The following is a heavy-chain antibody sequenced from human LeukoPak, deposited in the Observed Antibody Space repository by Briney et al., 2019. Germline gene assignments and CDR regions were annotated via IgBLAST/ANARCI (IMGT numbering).Heavy chain of an antibody. CDR1: GFTFSSYS. CDR3: ASALVGWYFTGYYYYGMDV. Sequence: GGSLRLSCAASGFTFSSYSMNWVRQAPGKGLEWVSSISSSSSYIYYADSVKGRFTISRDNAKNSLYLQMNSLRAEDTAVYYCASALVGWYFTGYYYYGMDVWGQGTTVTVSS. CDR2: ISSSSSYI. J-gene: IGHJ6*02. D-gene: IGHD6-19*01. V-gene: IGHV3-21*01.